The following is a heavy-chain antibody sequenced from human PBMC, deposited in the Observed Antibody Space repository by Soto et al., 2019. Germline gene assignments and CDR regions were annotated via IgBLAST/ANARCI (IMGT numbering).Heavy chain of an antibody. CDR2: ISGSGDAT. D-gene: IGHD2-15*01. J-gene: IGHJ4*02. V-gene: IGHV3-23*04. CDR1: GFTFSSYS. CDR3: AKYCSGVTCSAD. Sequence: EVQVVESGGGLVQPGGSLRLSCAASGFTFSSYSMTWVRQAPENRLEWVSAISGSGDATYYADSVKGRFTISRDNSKNTLYLQMTSLRVEDTAIYYCAKYCSGVTCSADWGQGTLVTVSS.